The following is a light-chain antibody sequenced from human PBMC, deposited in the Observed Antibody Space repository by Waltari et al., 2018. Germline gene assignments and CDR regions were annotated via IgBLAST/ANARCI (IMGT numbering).Light chain of an antibody. CDR3: AAWDDTLSGHSV. J-gene: IGLJ1*01. V-gene: IGLV1-47*01. CDR2: GND. Sequence: QSVLTQPPSASGTPGQRVTISCSGSNSNIGANFVYWYRQFPGTSPKLLIYGNDKRRSWVPDRFSGSKSGSSASLVISGLRSEDEAYYYCAAWDDTLSGHSVFGTGTKVTVL. CDR1: NSNIGANF.